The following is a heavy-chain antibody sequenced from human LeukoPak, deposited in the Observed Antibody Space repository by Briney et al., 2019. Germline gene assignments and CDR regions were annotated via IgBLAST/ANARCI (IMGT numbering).Heavy chain of an antibody. CDR3: ARGVYIAAAQYGY. V-gene: IGHV4-4*07. Sequence: SETLSLTCTVSGGSISNYYWSWIRQSVGKGLEWIGRIYSSGSTNHNPSLKSRVTMSVDTSKNQLSLKLTSVTAADTAVYYCARGVYIAAAQYGYWGQGTLVTVSS. D-gene: IGHD6-13*01. CDR1: GGSISNYY. CDR2: IYSSGST. J-gene: IGHJ4*02.